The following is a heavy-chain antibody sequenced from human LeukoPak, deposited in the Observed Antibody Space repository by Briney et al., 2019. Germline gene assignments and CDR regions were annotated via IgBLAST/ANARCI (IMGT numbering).Heavy chain of an antibody. J-gene: IGHJ4*02. V-gene: IGHV4-59*02. CDR3: ARGATAWVHFDS. Sequence: PSETLSLTCTVSGDSVSSSYWIWIRQPPGKGLEWIGYIYHTGTTSYKPSLKSRVIISLDTSKKQFSLRLNSVTPADTAVYYCARGATAWVHFDSWGQGTLVTVSS. CDR2: IYHTGTT. CDR1: GDSVSSSY. D-gene: IGHD1-26*01.